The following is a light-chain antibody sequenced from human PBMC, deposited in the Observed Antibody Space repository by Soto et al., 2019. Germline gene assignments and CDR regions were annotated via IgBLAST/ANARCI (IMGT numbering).Light chain of an antibody. CDR3: QQYNTWPLS. CDR1: QSLYNN. CDR2: GAS. J-gene: IGKJ4*01. V-gene: IGKV3-15*01. Sequence: EIVMTQSPGTLSVSPGERATLSCRASQSLYNNLAWYQQKPGQAPRLLIYGASTRATGIPARFSGSGSGTEFTLTVSSLQSEDLAVYYCQQYNTWPLSLGGGTKVDIK.